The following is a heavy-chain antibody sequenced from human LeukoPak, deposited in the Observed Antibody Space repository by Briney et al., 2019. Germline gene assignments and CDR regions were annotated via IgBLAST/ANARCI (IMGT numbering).Heavy chain of an antibody. CDR2: ISWNSGTI. CDR1: GFIFDDYA. V-gene: IGHV3-9*01. J-gene: IGHJ4*02. D-gene: IGHD3-9*01. Sequence: SGRSLRLSCAASGFIFDDYAMHWVRHAPGKGLEWVSGISWNSGTIGYADSVKGRFTISRDNTKKSLYLQMNSLRAEDTALYYCAKEGELRYFDWLLYYFDYWGQGTLVTVSS. CDR3: AKEGELRYFDWLLYYFDY.